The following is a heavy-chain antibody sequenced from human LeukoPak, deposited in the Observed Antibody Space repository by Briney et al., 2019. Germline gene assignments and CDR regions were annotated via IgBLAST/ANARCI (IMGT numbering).Heavy chain of an antibody. CDR2: IYHSGST. D-gene: IGHD6-13*01. V-gene: IGHV4-4*03. CDR3: ARDLGPAGTSDY. Sequence: TAPETLSLTCAVSGGSISSSNWWSWVRQPPGKGLEWIGEIYHSGSTNYNPSLKSRVTISVDKSKNQFSLKLSSVTAADTAVYYCARDLGPAGTSDYWGQGTLVTVSS. CDR1: GGSISSSNW. J-gene: IGHJ4*02.